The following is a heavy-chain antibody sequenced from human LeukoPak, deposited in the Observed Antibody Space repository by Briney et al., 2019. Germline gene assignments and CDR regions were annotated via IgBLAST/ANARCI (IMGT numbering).Heavy chain of an antibody. CDR3: AKEAVRKFDFHY. CDR1: GFTFSSYA. CDR2: ISAGGGGS. J-gene: IGHJ4*02. D-gene: IGHD1-14*01. Sequence: GGSLRLSCAASGFTFSSYAMSWVRQAPGKGLEWVSSISAGGGGSYYADSVKGRFTISRDNSKNTLYLQMNSLRAEDTAVYYCAKEAVRKFDFHYWGQGTLVTVSS. V-gene: IGHV3-23*01.